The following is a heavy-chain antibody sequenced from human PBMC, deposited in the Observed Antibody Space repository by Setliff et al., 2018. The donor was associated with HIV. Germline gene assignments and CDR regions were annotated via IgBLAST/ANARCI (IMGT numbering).Heavy chain of an antibody. CDR2: FYTTGN. V-gene: IGHV4-38-2*01. CDR3: ARFPHEREPKT. Sequence: SETLSLTCAVSGSSISSTYYWGWIRQPPGKGLEWIGSFYTTGNVYSPSFKSRVSISIDTAKTQLSLRLTSLSAADTAVYYCARFPHEREPKTWGQGTLVTVSS. D-gene: IGHD1-1*01. J-gene: IGHJ1*01. CDR1: GSSISSTYY.